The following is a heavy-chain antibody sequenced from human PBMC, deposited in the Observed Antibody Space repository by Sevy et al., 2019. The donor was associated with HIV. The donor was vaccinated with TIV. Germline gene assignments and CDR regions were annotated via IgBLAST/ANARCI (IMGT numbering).Heavy chain of an antibody. J-gene: IGHJ4*02. CDR2: IYTSGST. V-gene: IGHV4-4*07. CDR3: ARDCSSTSCSKGGFDY. Sequence: SETLSLTCTVSGGSISSYYWSWIRQPAGKGLERIGRIYTSGSTNYNPSLKSRVTMSVDTSKNQFSLKLSSVTAADTAVYYCARDCSSTSCSKGGFDYWGQGTLVTVSS. D-gene: IGHD2-2*01. CDR1: GGSISSYY.